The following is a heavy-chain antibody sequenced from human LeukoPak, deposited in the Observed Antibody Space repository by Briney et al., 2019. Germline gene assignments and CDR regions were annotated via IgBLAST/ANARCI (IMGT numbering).Heavy chain of an antibody. D-gene: IGHD3-10*01. CDR2: IYYSGST. Sequence: SETLSLTCTVSGGPISSSSYYWGWIRQPPGKGLEWIGSIYYSGSTYYNPSLKSRVTMSVDTSKNQFSLKLSSVTAADTAVYYCARRGVRGVYYFMDVWGKGTTVTISS. CDR1: GGPISSSSYY. CDR3: ARRGVRGVYYFMDV. V-gene: IGHV4-39*01. J-gene: IGHJ6*03.